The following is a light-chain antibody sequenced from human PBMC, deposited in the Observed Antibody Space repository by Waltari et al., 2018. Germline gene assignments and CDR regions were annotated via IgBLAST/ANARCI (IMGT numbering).Light chain of an antibody. J-gene: IGKJ1*01. CDR2: DAS. Sequence: EIVLTQSPATLSLSPGERATLSCRASQSVSSYLAWYQQKPGQAPRLLIYDASNRATGIPARFSGSGSGTDFTLTISSLEPEDFASYYCQQATSFPRTFGQGTKVEVK. V-gene: IGKV3-11*01. CDR3: QQATSFPRT. CDR1: QSVSSY.